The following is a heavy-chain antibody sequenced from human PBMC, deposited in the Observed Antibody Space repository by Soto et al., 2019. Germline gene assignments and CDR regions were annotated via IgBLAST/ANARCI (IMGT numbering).Heavy chain of an antibody. CDR1: GFTFSNYW. J-gene: IGHJ3*01. V-gene: IGHV3-74*01. CDR3: ARGIPGHYGFDV. Sequence: EVQLVESGGGLVQPGGSLGLSCAASGFTFSNYWIHWVRQAPGKGLVWVSRIKGDGINTNYADSVKGRFTISRDNAKNTVYLQMNSLRAEDTAVYYCARGIPGHYGFDVWGKGTMVTVSS. D-gene: IGHD1-20*01. CDR2: IKGDGINT.